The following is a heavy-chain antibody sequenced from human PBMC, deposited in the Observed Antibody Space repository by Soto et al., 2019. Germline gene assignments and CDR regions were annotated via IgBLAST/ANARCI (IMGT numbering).Heavy chain of an antibody. CDR1: GYTFSTYG. V-gene: IGHV1-3*01. Sequence: ASVKVSCKASGYTFSTYGMHWVRQAPGQSLEWMGWLNGGTGQTRYSQRFQDRVIITRDTSASTGYMELSSLRSEDAAVYYCARGKGMEENYFYYGLDIWGQGTTVTVSS. CDR2: LNGGTGQT. J-gene: IGHJ6*02. D-gene: IGHD1-1*01. CDR3: ARGKGMEENYFYYGLDI.